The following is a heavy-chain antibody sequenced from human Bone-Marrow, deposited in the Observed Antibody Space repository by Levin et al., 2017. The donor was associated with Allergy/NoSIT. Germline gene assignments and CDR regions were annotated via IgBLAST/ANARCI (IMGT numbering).Heavy chain of an antibody. CDR2: IYHIGTT. CDR3: ARANEYCSSTSCYWGSNYFDY. D-gene: IGHD2-2*01. J-gene: IGHJ4*01. Sequence: SQTLSLTCAVSGGSISSSNWWTWVRQPPGKGLEWIGEIYHIGTTNYNPSLKSRVTISVDKSKNHFSLTLTSVTAADTAVYYCARANEYCSSTSCYWGSNYFDYWCHGTLVTVSS. V-gene: IGHV4-4*02. CDR1: GGSISSSNW.